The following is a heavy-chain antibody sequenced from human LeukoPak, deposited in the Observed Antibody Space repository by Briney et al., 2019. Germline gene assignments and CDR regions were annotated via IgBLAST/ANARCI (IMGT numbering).Heavy chain of an antibody. CDR1: GGSISSYS. J-gene: IGHJ4*02. CDR3: ARGGQTMDTLTYFDL. CDR2: IYYSGST. Sequence: PSETLSLTCTVSGGSISSYSWNWIRQPPGKGLEWIGCIYYSGSTNYNPSLKSRVTISVDSSKNQFSLKLNSVTAADTAVYYCARGGQTMDTLTYFDLWGQGTLVTVSS. V-gene: IGHV4-59*01. D-gene: IGHD3-10*01.